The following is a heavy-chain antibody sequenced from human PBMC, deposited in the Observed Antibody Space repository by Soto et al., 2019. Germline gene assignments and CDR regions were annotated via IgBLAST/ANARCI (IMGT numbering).Heavy chain of an antibody. J-gene: IGHJ6*02. V-gene: IGHV3-30*18. CDR1: GFTFSSYR. CDR2: ISYDGSNK. Sequence: GGSLRLSCAASGFTFSSYRMHRVRQAPGKGLEWVAVISYDGSNKDYADSVRGRFTISRDDSKNTLYLRMNSLRDEDTAAYYCAKSLNGRIAAAGKAGGGYFYYGMDLWGQGTTVPISS. CDR3: AKSLNGRIAAAGKAGGGYFYYGMDL. D-gene: IGHD6-13*01.